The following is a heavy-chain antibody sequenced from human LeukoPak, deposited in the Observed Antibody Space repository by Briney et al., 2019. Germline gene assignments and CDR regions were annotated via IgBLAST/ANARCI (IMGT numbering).Heavy chain of an antibody. CDR3: AKGPDSSGWPAYFDY. V-gene: IGHV3-23*01. CDR2: FSVSGNT. D-gene: IGHD6-19*01. CDR1: GFTFSSYA. Sequence: GGSLRLSCAASGFTFSSYAMSWVRQAPGKGLEWVSTFSVSGNTYHADSVEGRFTISRDNSKSTLYLQMSSLRTEDAALYYCAKGPDSSGWPAYFDYWGQGTLVTVSS. J-gene: IGHJ4*02.